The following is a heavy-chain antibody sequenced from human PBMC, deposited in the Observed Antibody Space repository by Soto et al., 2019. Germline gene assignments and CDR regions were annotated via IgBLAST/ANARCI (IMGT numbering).Heavy chain of an antibody. CDR3: ARQKIGYSYGYILNYYYGMDV. CDR1: GDSFTSYW. CDR2: IYPGDSDT. J-gene: IGHJ6*02. D-gene: IGHD5-18*01. V-gene: IGHV5-51*01. Sequence: PGESLKIACSGSGDSFTSYWIGWGRQMPWKGLEWMGIIYPGDSDTRYSPSFQGQVTISADKSISTAYLQWSSLKASDTAMYYCARQKIGYSYGYILNYYYGMDVWGQGTTVTVSS.